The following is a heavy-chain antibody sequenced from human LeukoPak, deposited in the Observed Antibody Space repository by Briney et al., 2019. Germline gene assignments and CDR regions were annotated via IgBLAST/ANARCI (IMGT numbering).Heavy chain of an antibody. CDR3: ARGRYYDSSGQALYFFDY. CDR2: INPNSGGT. Sequence: GASVKISSKASGYTLTRYYMHCVRQAPGQGLEWMGRINPNSGGTNYAQKFQGRVTMTRDTSISTAYMELSRLRSDDTAVYYCARGRYYDSSGQALYFFDYWGQGTLVTVSS. CDR1: GYTLTRYY. J-gene: IGHJ4*02. D-gene: IGHD3-22*01. V-gene: IGHV1-2*06.